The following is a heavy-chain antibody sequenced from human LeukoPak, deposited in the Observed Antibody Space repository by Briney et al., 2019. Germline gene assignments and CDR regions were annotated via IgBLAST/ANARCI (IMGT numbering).Heavy chain of an antibody. Sequence: SETLSLTCTVSGGSISSSSYYWGWIRQPPGKGMEWIGSIYHSGSTNYNPSLKSRVTISVDTSKNQFSLKLSSVTAADTAVYYCASLALGYQLPEMRLPSHTETIDPWGQGTLVTVSS. V-gene: IGHV4-39*07. CDR2: IYHSGST. CDR3: ASLALGYQLPEMRLPSHTETIDP. CDR1: GGSISSSSYY. D-gene: IGHD2-2*01. J-gene: IGHJ5*02.